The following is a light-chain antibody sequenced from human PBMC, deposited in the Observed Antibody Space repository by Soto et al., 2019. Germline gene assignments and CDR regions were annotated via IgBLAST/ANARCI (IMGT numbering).Light chain of an antibody. CDR1: SSDVGGYNY. J-gene: IGLJ1*01. V-gene: IGLV2-8*01. CDR3: SSNAGSSNV. Sequence: QSALTQPPSASGSPGQSVAISCTGTSSDVGGYNYVSWYQQHPGKAPKLMIYEVNKRPSGVPDRFSGSKSGNTASLTVSGLQAVDEADYFCSSNAGSSNVFGTGTKVTVL. CDR2: EVN.